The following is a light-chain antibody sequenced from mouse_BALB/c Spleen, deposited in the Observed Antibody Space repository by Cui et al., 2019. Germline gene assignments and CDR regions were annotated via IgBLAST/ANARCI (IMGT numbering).Light chain of an antibody. CDR2: YTS. CDR3: QQFTSSPSELT. CDR1: ASVNY. V-gene: IGKV4-50*01. Sequence: ENVLTQSPAIMSAPLGEKVTMSCRASASVNYMYWYQQKSGASPELWIYYTSNLAPRVPARFSGSGSGNSYSLTISSMEGEDAATYYCQQFTSSPSELTFGAGTKLELK. J-gene: IGKJ5*01.